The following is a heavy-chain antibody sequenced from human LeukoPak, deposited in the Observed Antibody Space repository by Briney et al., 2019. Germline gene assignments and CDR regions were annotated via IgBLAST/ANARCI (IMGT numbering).Heavy chain of an antibody. CDR1: GGSISSSSYY. D-gene: IGHD6-13*01. CDR3: ARLLISSSWYYYYGMDV. J-gene: IGHJ6*02. Sequence: NPSETLSLTCTVSGGSISSSSYYWGWIRQPPGKGLEWIGSIYYSGSTYYNPSLKSRVTISVDTSKNQFSLKLSSVTAADTAVYYCARLLISSSWYYYYGMDVWGQGTTVTVSS. CDR2: IYYSGST. V-gene: IGHV4-39*07.